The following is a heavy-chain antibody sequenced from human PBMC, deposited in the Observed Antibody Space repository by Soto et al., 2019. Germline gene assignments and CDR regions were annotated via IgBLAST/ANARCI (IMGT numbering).Heavy chain of an antibody. Sequence: GVSLRLSCAASGFTFSSYAMSWVRQGPGKGLEWVSAISGSGVSTYYADSVKSRFTISRDNAKNTPYLQMNSLRAEDTDVYYCAKDRKDSSGYYPLNWFDPWGQGTLVTVSS. CDR2: ISGSGVST. CDR3: AKDRKDSSGYYPLNWFDP. CDR1: GFTFSSYA. V-gene: IGHV3-23*01. D-gene: IGHD3-22*01. J-gene: IGHJ5*02.